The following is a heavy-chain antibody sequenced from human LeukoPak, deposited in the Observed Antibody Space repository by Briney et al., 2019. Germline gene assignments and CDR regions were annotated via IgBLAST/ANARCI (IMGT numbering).Heavy chain of an antibody. CDR3: ARGDVDTSMINVY. J-gene: IGHJ4*02. CDR2: VSGNSGST. D-gene: IGHD5-18*01. Sequence: PGGSLRLSCAASGFTFGIYAMSWVRQAPGKGLEWVSGVSGNSGSTYYADSVKGRFTISRDNSKKSVFLQMNSLRAEDTAMYYCARGDVDTSMINVYWGQGTLVTVSS. V-gene: IGHV3-23*01. CDR1: GFTFGIYA.